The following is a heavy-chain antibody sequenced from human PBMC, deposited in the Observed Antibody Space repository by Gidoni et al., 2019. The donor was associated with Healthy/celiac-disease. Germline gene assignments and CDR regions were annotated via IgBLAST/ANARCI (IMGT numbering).Heavy chain of an antibody. V-gene: IGHV3-15*01. Sequence: EVQLVESGGGLVKPGGSLRLSCSASGVTFRNAWMSWVRQATVKGLAWVGRIKRQTDGGTTDYAAPVKGRFTSSRDDSKNPLYLQMNSLKTEDTAVYYCTTDETGRDFWSGYYGDYWGQGTLVPVSS. CDR2: IKRQTDGGTT. CDR1: GVTFRNAW. J-gene: IGHJ4*02. CDR3: TTDETGRDFWSGYYGDY. D-gene: IGHD3-3*01.